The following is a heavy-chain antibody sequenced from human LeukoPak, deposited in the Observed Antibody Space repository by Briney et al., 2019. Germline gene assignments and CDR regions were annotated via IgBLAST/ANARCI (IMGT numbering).Heavy chain of an antibody. J-gene: IGHJ4*02. CDR1: GGTFSSYA. CDR3: ARGALYYFDY. V-gene: IGHV1-69*13. Sequence: ASVKVSGKTSGGTFSSYAISWVRQAPGQGLEWMGGIIPIFGTANYAQKFQGRVTITADESTSTAYMELSSLRSEDTAVYYCARGALYYFDYWGQGTLVTVSS. D-gene: IGHD3-16*01. CDR2: IIPIFGTA.